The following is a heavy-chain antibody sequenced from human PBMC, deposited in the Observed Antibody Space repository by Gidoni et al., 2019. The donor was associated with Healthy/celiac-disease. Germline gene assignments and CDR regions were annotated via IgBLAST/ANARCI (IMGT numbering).Heavy chain of an antibody. CDR2: ISGSGGST. CDR3: AKYGKGYYGSGSYRGPDAFDI. J-gene: IGHJ3*02. V-gene: IGHV3-23*01. CDR1: GFTFSSYA. Sequence: EVQLLESGGGLVQPGGSLRLSCAASGFTFSSYAMSWVRQAPGKGLEWVSAISGSGGSTYYADSVKGRFTISRDNSKNTLYLQMNSLRAEDTAVYYCAKYGKGYYGSGSYRGPDAFDIWGQGTMVTVSS. D-gene: IGHD3-10*01.